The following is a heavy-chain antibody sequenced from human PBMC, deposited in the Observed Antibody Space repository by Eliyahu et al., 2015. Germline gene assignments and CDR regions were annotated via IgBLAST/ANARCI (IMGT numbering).Heavy chain of an antibody. CDR3: ATGGYYRFWSGRDAFDV. Sequence: QEQLQESGPGLMKPSGTLSLTCAVSGDSISSLTFWSWVRQPPGKGLEWIGEIHNSGITNYNPSLKSRVSISVDKSKNQFSLRLSSVTAADTAMYYCATGGYYRFWSGRDAFDVLGQGTMVTVSS. CDR2: IHNSGIT. CDR1: GDSISSLTF. D-gene: IGHD3-3*01. J-gene: IGHJ3*01. V-gene: IGHV4-4*02.